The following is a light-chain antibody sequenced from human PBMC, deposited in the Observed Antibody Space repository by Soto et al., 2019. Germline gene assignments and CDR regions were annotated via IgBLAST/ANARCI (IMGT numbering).Light chain of an antibody. V-gene: IGKV3-11*01. CDR1: QSVSSY. J-gene: IGKJ4*01. Sequence: EIVLTQSPATLSLSPGERATLSCRASQSVSSYLAWYQQKPCHPPRLLIYDASNRATGIPARFSGSGSGTDFSLTISSLEPEDFAVYYCQQRTNWPLTFGGGTAVEIQ. CDR3: QQRTNWPLT. CDR2: DAS.